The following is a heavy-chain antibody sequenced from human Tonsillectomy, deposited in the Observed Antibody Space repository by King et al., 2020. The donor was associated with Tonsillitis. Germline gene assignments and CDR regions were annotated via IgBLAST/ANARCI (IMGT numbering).Heavy chain of an antibody. CDR1: GFTFSSYD. J-gene: IGHJ6*02. CDR2: IGTAGDT. Sequence: VQLVESGGGLVQPGGSLRLSCAASGFTFSSYDMHWVRQATGKGLEWVSAIGTAGDTYYPGSVKGRFTISRENAKNSLYLPMNSLRAGDTAVYYCARSSGSYYIPTYSYGMDVWGQGTTVTVSS. CDR3: ARSSGSYYIPTYSYGMDV. V-gene: IGHV3-13*01. D-gene: IGHD3-10*01.